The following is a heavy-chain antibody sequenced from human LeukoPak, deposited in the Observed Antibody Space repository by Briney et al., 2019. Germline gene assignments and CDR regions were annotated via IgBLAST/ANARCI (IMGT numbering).Heavy chain of an antibody. CDR1: GYTFTSYG. Sequence: ASVTVSCKASGYTFTSYGISWVRQAPGQGLEWMGWISAYNGNTNYAQKLQGRVTMTTDTSTSTAYMELRSLRSDDTAVYYCARGSMYYDSSGYYYDLEAFDIWGQGTMVTVSS. J-gene: IGHJ3*02. CDR3: ARGSMYYDSSGYYYDLEAFDI. CDR2: ISAYNGNT. D-gene: IGHD3-22*01. V-gene: IGHV1-18*01.